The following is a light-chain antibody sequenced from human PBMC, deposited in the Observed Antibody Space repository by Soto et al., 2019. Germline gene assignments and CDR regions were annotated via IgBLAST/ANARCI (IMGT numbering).Light chain of an antibody. CDR2: DVS. CDR3: TSFTDTGTVI. Sequence: QSALTQPASVSGSLGQSFTISCTGTSSDVGAYHSVSWYQQHPGKAPKLIIFDVSNRPSGVSDRFSGSKSGNTASLTISGLQAEDEADYYCTSFTDTGTVIFGGGTKVTVL. J-gene: IGLJ2*01. V-gene: IGLV2-14*03. CDR1: SSDVGAYHS.